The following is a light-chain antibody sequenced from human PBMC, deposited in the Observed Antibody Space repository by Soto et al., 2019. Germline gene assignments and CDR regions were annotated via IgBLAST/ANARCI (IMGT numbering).Light chain of an antibody. CDR1: QSVSSY. CDR3: TQLRSSLT. J-gene: IGKJ4*01. CDR2: DAS. Sequence: EIVLTQSPATLSLSPGERATLSCRASQSVSSYLAWYQPKPGQAPRLVIYDASNRATGIPARLSGSGSGTDVTLTISQLEPEDFAVYYCTQLRSSLTFGGGTKVEIK. V-gene: IGKV3-11*01.